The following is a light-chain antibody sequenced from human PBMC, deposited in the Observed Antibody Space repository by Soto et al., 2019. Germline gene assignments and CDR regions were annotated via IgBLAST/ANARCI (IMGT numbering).Light chain of an antibody. CDR3: QQYAGSST. Sequence: VLTQSPGTLSLSPGQSATLSCRASQSVSSYLLWYQQKPGQSPRLLIFGESSRATGIPDRFSGSGSGTDFTLTISRLEPEDFAVYYCQQYAGSSTFGQGTKVDIK. CDR2: GES. CDR1: QSVSSY. V-gene: IGKV3-20*01. J-gene: IGKJ1*01.